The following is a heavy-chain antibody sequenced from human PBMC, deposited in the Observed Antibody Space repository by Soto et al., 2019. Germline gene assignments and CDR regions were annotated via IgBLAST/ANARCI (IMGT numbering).Heavy chain of an antibody. Sequence: GGALRLSCTASGFTLSSYAMSWVRQAPGKGLEWVSAISGSGGSTYYADSVKGRFTISRDNSKNTLYLQMNSLRAEDTAVYYCAKGGYYYYYGMDVWGQGTTVTVSS. J-gene: IGHJ6*02. CDR1: GFTLSSYA. CDR2: ISGSGGST. CDR3: AKGGYYYYYGMDV. V-gene: IGHV3-23*01.